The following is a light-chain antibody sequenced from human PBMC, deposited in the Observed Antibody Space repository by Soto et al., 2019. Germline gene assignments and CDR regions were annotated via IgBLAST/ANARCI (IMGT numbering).Light chain of an antibody. CDR3: QQYRRSPRT. CDR2: SAS. J-gene: IGKJ1*01. Sequence: DIVLTQSPGTLSLSPGERATLSCRASESIASTFLAWYRHKPGQAPRLLIHSASSRATGTPDRFSGSGSGTDCTLTISRLEPEDFAVYYCQQYRRSPRTFGQGTKVEMK. V-gene: IGKV3-20*01. CDR1: ESIASTF.